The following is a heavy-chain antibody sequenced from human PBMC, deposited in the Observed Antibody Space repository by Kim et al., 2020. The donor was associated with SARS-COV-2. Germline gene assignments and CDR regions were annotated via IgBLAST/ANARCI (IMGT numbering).Heavy chain of an antibody. J-gene: IGHJ4*02. CDR1: GFTFNNYG. V-gene: IGHV3-23*01. Sequence: GGSLRLSCAASGFTFNNYGMTWVRQAPGKGLEWVSSFTRDGITYYADVVKDRFTISRDNSKNVLSLQMNSRRGGDTAVYYCGDYHGAGSHFTYWGQGTLVTVPS. CDR3: GDYHGAGSHFTY. D-gene: IGHD3-10*01. CDR2: FTRDGIT.